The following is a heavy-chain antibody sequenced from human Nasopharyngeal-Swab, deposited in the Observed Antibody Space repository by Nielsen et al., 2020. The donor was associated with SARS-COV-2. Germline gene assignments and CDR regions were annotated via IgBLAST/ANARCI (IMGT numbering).Heavy chain of an antibody. J-gene: IGHJ4*02. V-gene: IGHV3-7*01. Sequence: GESLKISCAASGFIFSNYWMTWVRQAPGKGLEWVANIKQDGSEMYYVDSVKGRFTISRDNAENSLYLQMNSLRVEDTAVYNCAREGRDGFDYWGQGTLVTVSS. D-gene: IGHD5-24*01. CDR2: IKQDGSEM. CDR3: AREGRDGFDY. CDR1: GFIFSNYW.